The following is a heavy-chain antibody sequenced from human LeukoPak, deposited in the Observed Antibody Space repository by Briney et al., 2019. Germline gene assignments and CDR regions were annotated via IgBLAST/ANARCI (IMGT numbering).Heavy chain of an antibody. CDR2: IWFDGNNK. V-gene: IGHV3-33*01. J-gene: IGHJ4*02. D-gene: IGHD3-10*01. CDR1: GFTFSSYV. Sequence: GRSLRLSCAASGFTFSSYVMHWVRQAPGKGLEGVPIIWFDGNNKYYADSVKGRFTISRDNSKNTLYLQMNSLRAEDTAVYYCALVVYYYGSGSYSPFDYWGQGTLVTVSS. CDR3: ALVVYYYGSGSYSPFDY.